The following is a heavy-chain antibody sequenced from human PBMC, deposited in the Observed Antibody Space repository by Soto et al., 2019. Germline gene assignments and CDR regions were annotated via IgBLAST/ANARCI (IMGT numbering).Heavy chain of an antibody. Sequence: SETLSLTCAVYGGNFSGYYWSWIRQPPGKGLEWIGEINHSGSTNYNPSLKSRVTISVDTSKNQFSLKLSSVTAADTAVYYCARDVGGYDNYFDYWGQGTLVTVSS. CDR2: INHSGST. CDR3: ARDVGGYDNYFDY. J-gene: IGHJ4*02. V-gene: IGHV4-34*01. CDR1: GGNFSGYY. D-gene: IGHD5-12*01.